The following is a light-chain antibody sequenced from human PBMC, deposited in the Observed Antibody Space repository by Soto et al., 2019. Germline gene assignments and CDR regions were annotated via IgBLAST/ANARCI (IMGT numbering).Light chain of an antibody. V-gene: IGLV2-14*01. CDR2: EVS. CDR3: SSYTRNSTLV. CDR1: SSDVGGYNY. Sequence: QSALTQPASVSGSPGQSITISCTGTSSDVGGYNYVSWYQQHPGKAPKFMIYEVSNRPSGVSNRFSGSKSGNTASQTISGLQAEDEADYYCSSYTRNSTLVFGGGTKLTVL. J-gene: IGLJ2*01.